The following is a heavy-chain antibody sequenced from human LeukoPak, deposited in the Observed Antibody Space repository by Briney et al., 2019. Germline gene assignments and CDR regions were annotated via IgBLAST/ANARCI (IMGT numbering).Heavy chain of an antibody. V-gene: IGHV3-30*18. CDR1: GFTFSSYG. CDR3: AKDWSSKFARYHYFGMDV. Sequence: PGGSLRLSCAASGFTFSSYGIHWVRQAPGKGLEWVAVLSYDGSNKYYADSVKGRFTISRDNSKSTLYLQMNSLRAEDTAVYYCAKDWSSKFARYHYFGMDVWGQGTTVTVSS. J-gene: IGHJ6*02. CDR2: LSYDGSNK. D-gene: IGHD3-3*01.